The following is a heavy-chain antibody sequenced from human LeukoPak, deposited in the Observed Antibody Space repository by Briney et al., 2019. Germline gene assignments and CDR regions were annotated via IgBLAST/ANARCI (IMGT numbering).Heavy chain of an antibody. J-gene: IGHJ2*01. CDR1: GGSISSYY. Sequence: SETLSLTCTVSGGSISSYYWSWIRQPPGKGLEWIGRIYTTGSTNYNPSLKSRITMSVDTSKNQFSLKLSSVTAADTAVYYCARDAGTYYYDRGYFDLWGRGTLVTVSS. V-gene: IGHV4-4*07. CDR3: ARDAGTYYYDRGYFDL. CDR2: IYTTGST. D-gene: IGHD3-22*01.